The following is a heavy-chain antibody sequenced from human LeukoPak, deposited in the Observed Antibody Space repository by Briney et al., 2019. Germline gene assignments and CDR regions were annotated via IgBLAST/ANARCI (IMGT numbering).Heavy chain of an antibody. V-gene: IGHV1-2*02. CDR2: INPNSGGT. D-gene: IGHD3-22*01. Sequence: ASVKVSCKACGYTFTGYYMHWVRQAPGQGLEWMGWINPNSGGTNYAQKFQGRVTMTRDTSISTAYMELSRLRSDDTAVYYCARAYYYDSSGYPDYWGQGTLVSVSS. CDR3: ARAYYYDSSGYPDY. J-gene: IGHJ4*02. CDR1: GYTFTGYY.